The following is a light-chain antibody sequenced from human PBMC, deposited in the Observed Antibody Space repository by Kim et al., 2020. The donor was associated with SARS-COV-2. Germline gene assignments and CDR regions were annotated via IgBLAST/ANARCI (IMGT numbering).Light chain of an antibody. J-gene: IGKJ2*01. CDR1: QSVREW. CDR3: QQYSDYPYT. Sequence: DIQMTQSPSTLSASVGDRVTLTCRASQSVREWLAWYQQQPGKAPTLLIYKASNLQSGVPSRFSASGSGTAFTLTINSLQPDDFATYYCQQYSDYPYTFGQGTKVDIK. CDR2: KAS. V-gene: IGKV1-5*03.